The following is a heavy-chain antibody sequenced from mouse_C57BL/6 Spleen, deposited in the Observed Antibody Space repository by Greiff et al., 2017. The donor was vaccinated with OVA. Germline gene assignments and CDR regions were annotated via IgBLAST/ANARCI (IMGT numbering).Heavy chain of an antibody. CDR1: GISITTGNYR. V-gene: IGHV3-5*01. D-gene: IGHD1-2*01. Sequence: VQLKESGPGLVKPSQTVFLTCTVTGISITTGNYRWSWIRQFPGNKLEWIGYIYYSGTITYNPSLTSRTTITRDTPKNQFFLEMNSLTAEDTATYYCARYGEAYWYFDVWGTGTTVTVSS. CDR2: IYYSGTI. J-gene: IGHJ1*03. CDR3: ARYGEAYWYFDV.